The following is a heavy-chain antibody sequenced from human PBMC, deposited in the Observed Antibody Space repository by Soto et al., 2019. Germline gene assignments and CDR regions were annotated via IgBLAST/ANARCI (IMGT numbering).Heavy chain of an antibody. CDR2: ISSNTSYR. CDR3: ARVGRGYSANYYYYGMDV. Sequence: QVQLVESGGGLVKPGGSLTLSCAASGFTFSNYYMTWIRQAPGKGLEWVSYISSNTSYRNYADSVKGRFTISRDNAKNSLHLQMTSLRAEDTAVYYCARVGRGYSANYYYYGMDVWGQGTTVTVSS. V-gene: IGHV3-11*05. D-gene: IGHD2-15*01. J-gene: IGHJ6*02. CDR1: GFTFSNYY.